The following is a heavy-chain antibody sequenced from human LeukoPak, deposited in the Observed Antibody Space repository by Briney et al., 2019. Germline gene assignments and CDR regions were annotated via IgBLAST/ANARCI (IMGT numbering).Heavy chain of an antibody. D-gene: IGHD2-2*01. Sequence: SETLSLTCTVSGVSISSGDYYWSWIRQPPGKGLEWIGEINHSGSTNYNPSLKSRVTISVDTSKNQFSLKLSSVTAADTAVYYCARGLGFVVVPAAIPGWFDPWGQGTLVTVSS. CDR2: INHSGST. CDR3: ARGLGFVVVPAAIPGWFDP. J-gene: IGHJ5*02. V-gene: IGHV4-39*07. CDR1: GVSISSGDYY.